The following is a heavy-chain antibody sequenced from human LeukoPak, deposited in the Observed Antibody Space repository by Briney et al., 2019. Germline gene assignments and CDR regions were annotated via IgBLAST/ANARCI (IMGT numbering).Heavy chain of an antibody. CDR2: IRYDGSDK. Sequence: GGSLRLSCSASGFTFSSYGMHWVRQAPGKGLVWVAFIRYDGSDKYYAESVKGRFTISRDNSKNTLYLQMNSLRTEDTAVYYCAKANRGSYYGLGDYFDYWGQGTLGTVSA. CDR1: GFTFSSYG. D-gene: IGHD1-26*01. J-gene: IGHJ4*02. V-gene: IGHV3-30*02. CDR3: AKANRGSYYGLGDYFDY.